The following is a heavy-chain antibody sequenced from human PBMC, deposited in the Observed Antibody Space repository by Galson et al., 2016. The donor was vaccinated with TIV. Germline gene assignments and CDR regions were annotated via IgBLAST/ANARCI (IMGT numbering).Heavy chain of an antibody. CDR2: IDWDDDK. Sequence: LRLSCAASGFTFSSYAMTWVRQAPGKGLEWLARIDWDDDKFYITSLKTRLTISKDTSKNQVVLTMTNMDPMDTGTYYGARGIVMRDFYGLDVWGQGTTGTVPS. CDR3: ARGIVMRDFYGLDV. D-gene: IGHD1-26*01. J-gene: IGHJ6*02. CDR1: GFTFSSYAM. V-gene: IGHV2-70*04.